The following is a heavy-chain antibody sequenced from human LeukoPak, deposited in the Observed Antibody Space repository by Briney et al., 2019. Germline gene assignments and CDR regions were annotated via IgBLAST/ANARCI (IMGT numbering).Heavy chain of an antibody. CDR3: AKGHDDFRQFDF. D-gene: IGHD3-3*01. CDR1: GGIFANYA. V-gene: IGHV1-69*13. Sequence: VASVKISCEASGGIFANYAISWVRQAPGQGLEWMGGIIPIFGTGNSAQNFQGRVTITADESTSTTYMELRSLRSDDTAMYYCAKGHDDFRQFDFWGQGTLVTVSS. J-gene: IGHJ4*02. CDR2: IIPIFGTG.